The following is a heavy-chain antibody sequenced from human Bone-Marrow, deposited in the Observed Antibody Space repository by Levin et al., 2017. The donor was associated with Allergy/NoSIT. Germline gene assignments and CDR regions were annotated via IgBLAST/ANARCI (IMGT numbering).Heavy chain of an antibody. CDR3: TTGEAAGTGKPIDI. Sequence: GGSLRLSCAASGFTFSNAWMSWVRQAPGKGLEWVGRIKSKTDGGTTDYAAPVKGRFTISRDDSKNTLYLQMNSLKTEDTAVYYCTTGEAAGTGKPIDIWGQGTMVTVSS. CDR1: GFTFSNAW. D-gene: IGHD6-13*01. CDR2: IKSKTDGGTT. J-gene: IGHJ3*02. V-gene: IGHV3-15*01.